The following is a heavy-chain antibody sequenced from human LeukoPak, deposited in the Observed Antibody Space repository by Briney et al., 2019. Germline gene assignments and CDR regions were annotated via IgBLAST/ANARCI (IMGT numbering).Heavy chain of an antibody. CDR2: INHSGST. V-gene: IGHV4-34*01. Sequence: PSETLSLXCAVYGGSFSGYYWSWIRPPPGKGLEWIGEINHSGSTNYNPSLKSRVTISVDTSKNQFSLKLSSVTAADTAVYYCARGLEYSSSSPFDYWGQGTLVTVSS. CDR3: ARGLEYSSSSPFDY. D-gene: IGHD6-6*01. CDR1: GGSFSGYY. J-gene: IGHJ4*02.